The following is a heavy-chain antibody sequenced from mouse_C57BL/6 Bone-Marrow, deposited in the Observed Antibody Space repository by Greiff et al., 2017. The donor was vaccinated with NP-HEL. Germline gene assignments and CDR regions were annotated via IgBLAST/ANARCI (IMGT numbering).Heavy chain of an antibody. J-gene: IGHJ1*03. CDR2: ISSGSSSI. D-gene: IGHD2-4*01. CDR1: GFTFSDYG. CDR3: ARPYDYDVHWYFEV. V-gene: IGHV5-17*01. Sequence: EVHLVESGGGLVKPGGSLKLSCAASGFTFSDYGMHWVRQAPEKGLEWVAYISSGSSSIYYADTVKGRFTISRDNAKNTLFLQMTSRRSEDTARYYCARPYDYDVHWYFEVWGTGTTVTVSS.